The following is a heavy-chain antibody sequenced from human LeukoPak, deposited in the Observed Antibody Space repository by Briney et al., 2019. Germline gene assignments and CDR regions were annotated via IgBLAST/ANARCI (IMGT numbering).Heavy chain of an antibody. J-gene: IGHJ6*03. CDR1: GYTFTGYY. CDR3: ARAMVRGVITYYYYYMDV. V-gene: IGHV1-2*02. D-gene: IGHD3-10*01. Sequence: ASVNVSCKASGYTFTGYYMHWVRQAPGHGLEWMGWINPNSGGTNYARKFQGRVTMTRDTSISTAYMELSRLRSDDTAVYYCARAMVRGVITYYYYYMDVWGKGTTVTVSS. CDR2: INPNSGGT.